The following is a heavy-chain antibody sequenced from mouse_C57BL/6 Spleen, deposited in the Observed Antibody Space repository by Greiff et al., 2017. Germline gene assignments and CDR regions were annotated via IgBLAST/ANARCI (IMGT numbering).Heavy chain of an antibody. Sequence: QVHVKQSGAELVKPGASVKLSCKASGYTFTSYWMHWVKQRPGQGLEWIGNINPSSGYTKYNQKFKDKATLTVDKSSSTAYMQLSSLTYEDSAVYYCARGGDYDGSPMDYWGQGTSVTVSS. J-gene: IGHJ4*01. CDR3: ARGGDYDGSPMDY. V-gene: IGHV1-7*01. D-gene: IGHD2-4*01. CDR1: GYTFTSYW. CDR2: INPSSGYT.